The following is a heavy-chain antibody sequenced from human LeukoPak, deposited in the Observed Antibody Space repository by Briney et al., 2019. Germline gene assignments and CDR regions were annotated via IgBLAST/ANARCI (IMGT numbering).Heavy chain of an antibody. V-gene: IGHV3-23*01. CDR3: AKSPYDSRSPG. CDR2: ISGSGGST. D-gene: IGHD3-22*01. J-gene: IGHJ4*02. Sequence: GGSLRLSCAASGFTFGSYAMSWVRQAPGKGLEWVSAISGSGGSTYYADSVKGRFTISRDNSKNTLYLQMNSLRAEDTAVYYCAKSPYDSRSPGWGQGTLVTVSS. CDR1: GFTFGSYA.